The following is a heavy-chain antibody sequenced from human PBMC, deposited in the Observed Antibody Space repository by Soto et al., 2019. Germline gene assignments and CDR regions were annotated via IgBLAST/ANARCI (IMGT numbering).Heavy chain of an antibody. J-gene: IGHJ6*03. CDR3: AKVTRDYDFWSGFYYYYMDV. D-gene: IGHD3-3*01. CDR2: ISWNSGSI. CDR1: GFTFDDYA. V-gene: IGHV3-9*01. Sequence: EVQLVESGGGLVQPGRSLRLSCAASGFTFDDYAMHWVRQAPGKGLEWVSGISWNSGSIGYADSVKGRFTISRDNAKNSLYLQMNNLRAEDTALYYCAKVTRDYDFWSGFYYYYMDVWGKGTTVTVSS.